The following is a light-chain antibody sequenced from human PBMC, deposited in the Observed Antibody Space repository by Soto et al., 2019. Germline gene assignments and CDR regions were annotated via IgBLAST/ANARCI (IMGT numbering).Light chain of an antibody. V-gene: IGKV1-39*01. CDR3: EQSYSSPCT. CDR1: QSINIY. J-gene: IGKJ3*01. CDR2: AAS. Sequence: DIQMTQSPSSLSASVGDRVTISCRASQSINIYLNWYQQKPGKAPNLLIYAASTLQTGVPSRFSGSGSGRDFTLTITSLQPEDIASYFCEQSYSSPCTFGPGTRVDRK.